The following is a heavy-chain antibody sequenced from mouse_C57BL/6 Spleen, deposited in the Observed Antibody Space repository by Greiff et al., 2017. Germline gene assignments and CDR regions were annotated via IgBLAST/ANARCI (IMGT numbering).Heavy chain of an antibody. D-gene: IGHD4-1*01. V-gene: IGHV1-55*01. Sequence: VQLQQPGAELVKPGASVKMSCKASGYTFTSYWITWVKQRPGQGLEWIGDIYPGSGSTNYNEKFKSKATLTVDTSSSTAYMQLSSLTSEDSAVYYCARSELTGPGFAYWGQGTLVTVSA. J-gene: IGHJ3*01. CDR2: IYPGSGST. CDR3: ARSELTGPGFAY. CDR1: GYTFTSYW.